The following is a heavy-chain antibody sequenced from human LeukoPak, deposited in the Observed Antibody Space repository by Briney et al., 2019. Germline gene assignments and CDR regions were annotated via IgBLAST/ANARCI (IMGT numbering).Heavy chain of an antibody. CDR1: GFTFSNAW. CDR3: TTVGSGWHPAYY. J-gene: IGHJ4*02. Sequence: GGSLRLSCAASGFTFSNAWMSWVRQAPGQGLEWVGRIKSKTDGGTADYGALVSGRFTISRDDSKNTLYLQMNSLKTEDTALYYCTTVGSGWHPAYYWGQGTLVTVSS. D-gene: IGHD6-19*01. V-gene: IGHV3-15*01. CDR2: IKSKTDGGTA.